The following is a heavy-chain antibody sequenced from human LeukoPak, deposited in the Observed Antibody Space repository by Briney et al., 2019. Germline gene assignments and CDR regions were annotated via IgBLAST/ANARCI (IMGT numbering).Heavy chain of an antibody. CDR3: ARDRSATDRGDWFDP. Sequence: GGSLRLSCAASGFTFSSYWMHWVRQAPGKGLVWVSRINSDGSSTSYADSVKGRFTISRDNSKNTLYLQMNSLRAEDTAVYYCARDRSATDRGDWFDPWGQGTLVTVSS. CDR1: GFTFSSYW. CDR2: INSDGSST. J-gene: IGHJ5*02. V-gene: IGHV3-74*01. D-gene: IGHD2-15*01.